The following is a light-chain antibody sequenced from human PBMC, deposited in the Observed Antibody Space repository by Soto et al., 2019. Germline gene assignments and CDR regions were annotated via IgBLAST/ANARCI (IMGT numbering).Light chain of an antibody. V-gene: IGLV2-14*01. CDR1: SSDVGTYNY. Sequence: QSALTQPASVSGSPGQSITISCTGTSSDVGTYNYVSWYQHHPGKAPKLIIYEVSNRPSGVSNRFSGSKSGSTASLTISGFQAEDEADYHCTSYTRDTALVFGTGTKLTVL. CDR2: EVS. CDR3: TSYTRDTALV. J-gene: IGLJ1*01.